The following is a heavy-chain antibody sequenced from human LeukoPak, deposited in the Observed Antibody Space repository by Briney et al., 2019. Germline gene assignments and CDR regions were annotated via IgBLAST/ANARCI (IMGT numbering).Heavy chain of an antibody. CDR2: INHSGST. CDR3: ARPSWGCSYGRFFDY. V-gene: IGHV4-34*01. Sequence: SETLSLTCAVYGGSFSGYYWSWIRQPPGKGLEWIGEINHSGSTNYNPSPKSRVTISVSTSKNQFPLQLMTVSAADTAVYYCARPSWGCSYGRFFDYWGQGTLVSVSS. J-gene: IGHJ4*02. D-gene: IGHD5-18*01. CDR1: GGSFSGYY.